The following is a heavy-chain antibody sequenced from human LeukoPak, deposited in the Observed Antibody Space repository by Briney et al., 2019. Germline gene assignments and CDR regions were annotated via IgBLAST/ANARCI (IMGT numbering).Heavy chain of an antibody. CDR3: AIPRAILGYCTNGVCSDY. CDR2: ISGSGGSK. J-gene: IGHJ4*02. CDR1: GFTFSSYA. Sequence: GGSLRLSCAASGFTFSSYAMSWVRQAPGKGLEWVSAISGSGGSKYYADSVKGRFTISRDNSKNTLNLQMNSLRAEDTAVYYCAIPRAILGYCTNGVCSDYWGQGTLVTVSS. V-gene: IGHV3-23*01. D-gene: IGHD2-8*01.